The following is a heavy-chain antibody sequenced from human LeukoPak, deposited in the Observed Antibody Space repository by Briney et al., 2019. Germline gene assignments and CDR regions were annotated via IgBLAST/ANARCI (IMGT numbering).Heavy chain of an antibody. D-gene: IGHD3-22*01. Sequence: GSSVKVSCKASGGTFSSYAINWVRQAPGQGLEWMGRTIPILDTPNYAQKFQGRVTITADKSTSTAYMELSSLRSEDTAVYYCARDLTSYYYDNNGAFDFWGQGTLVTVSS. V-gene: IGHV1-69*04. CDR1: GGTFSSYA. J-gene: IGHJ4*02. CDR3: ARDLTSYYYDNNGAFDF. CDR2: TIPILDTP.